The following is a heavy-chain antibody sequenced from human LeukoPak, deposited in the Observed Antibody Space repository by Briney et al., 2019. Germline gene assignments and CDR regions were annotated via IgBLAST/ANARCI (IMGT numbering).Heavy chain of an antibody. CDR1: GFTFNYHG. D-gene: IGHD3-16*02. V-gene: IGHV3-33*06. Sequence: GGSLRLSCTASGFTFNYHGMHWVRQAPGKGLEWVAVIWYDGGKKYYADSVKGRFTISGDNSKNTLYLQMTSLRAEDTAMYYCAKDGRDWYYDYVWGSYRLSPDYWGQGTLVTVSS. J-gene: IGHJ4*02. CDR2: IWYDGGKK. CDR3: AKDGRDWYYDYVWGSYRLSPDY.